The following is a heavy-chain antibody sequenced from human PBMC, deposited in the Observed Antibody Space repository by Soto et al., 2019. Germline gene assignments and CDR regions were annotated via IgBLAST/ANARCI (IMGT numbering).Heavy chain of an antibody. CDR2: ISYDGSLK. Sequence: QVQLVESGGGVVQPGRSLRLSCVASGFTFSYYGMAWVRQAQGKGLEWVAIISYDGSLKYYGDSVKGRFTISRGNSRNTLYLQMDSLRAEDTAVYYCSEKRRALSCTWDFDTWGQGTLVTVSS. V-gene: IGHV3-30*18. CDR1: GFTFSYYG. CDR3: SEKRRALSCTWDFDT. J-gene: IGHJ4*02. D-gene: IGHD2-8*01.